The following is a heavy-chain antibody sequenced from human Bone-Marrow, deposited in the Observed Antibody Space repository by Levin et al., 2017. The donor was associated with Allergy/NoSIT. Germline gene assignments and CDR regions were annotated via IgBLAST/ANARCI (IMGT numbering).Heavy chain of an antibody. CDR3: ARDWGNYDRSFDY. CDR1: GFTFSNYQ. Sequence: GGSLRLSCVASGFTFSNYQMSWVRQAPGKGLEWVAKIIQDGREKYYVDSVKGRFTISRDNDKNSLSLQMSSLRAEDTARYHCARDWGNYDRSFDYWGQGTLVTVSA. V-gene: IGHV3-7*04. CDR2: IIQDGREK. J-gene: IGHJ4*02. D-gene: IGHD3-3*01.